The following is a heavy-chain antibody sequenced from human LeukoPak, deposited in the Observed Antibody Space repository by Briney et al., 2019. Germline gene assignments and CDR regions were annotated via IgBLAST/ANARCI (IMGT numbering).Heavy chain of an antibody. D-gene: IGHD3-22*01. J-gene: IGHJ3*02. CDR3: ATDYYDSSGYYFDAFDI. Sequence: PGGSLRLSCAASGFTFSSYGMHWVRQAPGKGLEWVAVISYDGSNKYYADSVKGRFTISRDNSKNTLYLQMNSLRLEDTAVYYCATDYYDSSGYYFDAFDIWGQGTMVTVSS. CDR1: GFTFSSYG. CDR2: ISYDGSNK. V-gene: IGHV3-30*03.